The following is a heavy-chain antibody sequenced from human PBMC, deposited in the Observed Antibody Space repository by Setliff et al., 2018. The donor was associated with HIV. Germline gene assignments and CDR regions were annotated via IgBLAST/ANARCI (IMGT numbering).Heavy chain of an antibody. Sequence: LSLTCTVSGGSISSGGYYWSWICQHPGKGLEWIGYIYYSGSTYYNPSLKSRVTISVDTSKNQFSLKLSSVTAADTAVFYCARGTLYYYDTGGYSYFDYWGQGTLVTVSS. J-gene: IGHJ4*02. CDR3: ARGTLYYYDTGGYSYFDY. D-gene: IGHD3-22*01. CDR1: GGSISSGGYY. CDR2: IYYSGST. V-gene: IGHV4-31*03.